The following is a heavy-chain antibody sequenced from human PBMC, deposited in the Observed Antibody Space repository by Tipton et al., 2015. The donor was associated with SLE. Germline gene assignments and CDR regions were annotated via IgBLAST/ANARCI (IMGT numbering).Heavy chain of an antibody. CDR2: INHSGST. V-gene: IGHV4-34*01. J-gene: IGHJ4*02. D-gene: IGHD3-22*01. CDR3: ARDESDDSSGYYYGAYRY. CDR1: GGSFSGYY. Sequence: TLSLTCAVYGGSFSGYYWSWIRQPPGKGLEWIGEINHSGSTNYNPSLKSRVTISVDTSKNQFSLKLSSVTAADTAVYYCARDESDDSSGYYYGAYRYWGQGTLVTVSS.